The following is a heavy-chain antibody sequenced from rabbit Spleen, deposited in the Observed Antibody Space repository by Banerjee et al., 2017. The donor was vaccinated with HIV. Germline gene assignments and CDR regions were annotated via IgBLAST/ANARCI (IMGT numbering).Heavy chain of an antibody. CDR1: GFSFSDRDV. J-gene: IGHJ2*01. V-gene: IGHV1S45*01. D-gene: IGHD1-1*01. CDR2: INTATAKG. Sequence: EQLEESGGGLVQPEGSLTLTCKASGFSFSDRDVMCWVRQAPGKGLEWIACINTATAKGVYASWVNGRFTISKTSSTTVTLQMTSLTAADTATYFCARNYVNAFDPWGPGTLVTVS. CDR3: ARNYVNAFDP.